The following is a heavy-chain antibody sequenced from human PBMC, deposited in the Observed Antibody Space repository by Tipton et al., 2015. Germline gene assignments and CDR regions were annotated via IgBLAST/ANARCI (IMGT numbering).Heavy chain of an antibody. J-gene: IGHJ6*02. D-gene: IGHD3-10*01. CDR1: GGSFRDYY. Sequence: TLSLTCAVYGGSFRDYYWSWIRQPPGKGLEWIGEVNHSGRNNYNLSLKSRVTISVDKFKNQFSLELNSVTAADTAVYYCARVDILLSQGGMDVWGQGTTVTVSS. CDR2: VNHSGRN. V-gene: IGHV4-34*01. CDR3: ARVDILLSQGGMDV.